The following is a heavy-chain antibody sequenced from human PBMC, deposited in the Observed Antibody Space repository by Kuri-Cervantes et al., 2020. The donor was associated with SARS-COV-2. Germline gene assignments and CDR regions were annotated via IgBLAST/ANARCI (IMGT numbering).Heavy chain of an antibody. V-gene: IGHV1-2*02. CDR1: GYTFTGYY. D-gene: IGHD3-16*01. Sequence: SVKVSRKATGYTFTGYYMHWVRQAPGQGLEWMGWINPNSGGTNYAQKFQGRVTMTRDTSISTAYIELSSLRSEDTAVYYCARGLGDPSSGYFDYWGQGTLVTVSS. J-gene: IGHJ4*02. CDR2: INPNSGGT. CDR3: ARGLGDPSSGYFDY.